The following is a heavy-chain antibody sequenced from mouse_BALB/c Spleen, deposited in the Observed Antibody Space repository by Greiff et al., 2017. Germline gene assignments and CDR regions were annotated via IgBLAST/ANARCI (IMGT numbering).Heavy chain of an antibody. Sequence: QVQLKESGPGLVAPSQSLSITCTVSGFSLTGYGVNWVRQPPGKGLEWLGMIWGDGSTDYNSALKSRLSISKDNSKSQVFLKMNSLQTDDTARYYCARDRKLIGYYYAMDYWGQGTSVTVSS. CDR1: GFSLTGYG. D-gene: IGHD1-3*01. V-gene: IGHV2-6-7*01. CDR3: ARDRKLIGYYYAMDY. J-gene: IGHJ4*01. CDR2: IWGDGST.